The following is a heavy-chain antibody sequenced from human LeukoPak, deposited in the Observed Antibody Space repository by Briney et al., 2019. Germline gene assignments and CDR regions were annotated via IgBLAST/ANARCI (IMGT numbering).Heavy chain of an antibody. CDR2: ISGSGGST. CDR3: AKLDYGDYVHPYYFDY. J-gene: IGHJ4*02. V-gene: IGHV3-23*01. CDR1: GFTVSSYA. D-gene: IGHD4-17*01. Sequence: GGSLRLSCAASGFTVSSYAMSWVRQAPGKGLEWVSAISGSGGSTYYADSVKGRFTISRDNSKNTLYLQMNSLRAEDTAVYYCAKLDYGDYVHPYYFDYWGQGTLVTVSS.